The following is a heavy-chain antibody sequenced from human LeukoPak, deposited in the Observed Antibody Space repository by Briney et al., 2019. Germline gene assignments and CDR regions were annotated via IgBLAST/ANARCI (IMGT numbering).Heavy chain of an antibody. V-gene: IGHV3-23*01. J-gene: IGHJ4*02. CDR2: IGDRGGSTYT. Sequence: GGSLRLSCAASGFTFSRYAMSWVRQAPGKGLEWVSAIGDRGGSTYTYYIDSVKGRFTISRDNSKNALYLQMNTLRAEDTAVYYCATWPRNDYAYWGQGTLVTVSS. CDR3: ATWPRNDYAY. D-gene: IGHD3-16*01. CDR1: GFTFSRYA.